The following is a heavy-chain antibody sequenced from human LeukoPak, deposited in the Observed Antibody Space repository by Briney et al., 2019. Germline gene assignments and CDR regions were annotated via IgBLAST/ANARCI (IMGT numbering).Heavy chain of an antibody. CDR2: IYYSGST. D-gene: IGHD3-3*01. CDR1: GGSISSSSYY. CDR3: ASLILEWLGVEEDSLDY. V-gene: IGHV4-39*01. J-gene: IGHJ4*02. Sequence: SETLSLTCTVSGGSISSSSYYWGWIRQPPGKGLEWIGSIYYSGSTYYNPSLKSRVTISVDTSKNQFSLKLSSVTAADTAVYSWASLILEWLGVEEDSLDYWGQGTLVTVSS.